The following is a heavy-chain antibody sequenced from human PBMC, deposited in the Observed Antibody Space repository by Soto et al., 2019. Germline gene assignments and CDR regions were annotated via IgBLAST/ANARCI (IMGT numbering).Heavy chain of an antibody. V-gene: IGHV1-8*01. Sequence: QVQLVQSGAEVKKPGASVKVSCKASGYTFTNYDINWVRQASGQGLEWVGWLNPKSGYTGFAGKFQGRVTMTRNNFISTAYMELSSLTSEDTAVYYCARTPGDLDYWGQGTLVTVSS. CDR3: ARTPGDLDY. J-gene: IGHJ4*02. D-gene: IGHD4-17*01. CDR1: GYTFTNYD. CDR2: LNPKSGYT.